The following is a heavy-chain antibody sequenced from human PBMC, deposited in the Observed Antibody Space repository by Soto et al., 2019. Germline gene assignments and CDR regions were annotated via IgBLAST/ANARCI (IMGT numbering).Heavy chain of an antibody. J-gene: IGHJ6*02. Sequence: PGESLKISCKGSGYSFTSYWISWVRQMPGKGLEWMGRIDPSDSYTNYSPSFQGHVTISADKSISTAYLQWSSLKASDTAMYYCARRIRDGYNRKWYYYYGMDVWGQGTTVTVSS. D-gene: IGHD5-12*01. V-gene: IGHV5-10-1*01. CDR3: ARRIRDGYNRKWYYYYGMDV. CDR2: IDPSDSYT. CDR1: GYSFTSYW.